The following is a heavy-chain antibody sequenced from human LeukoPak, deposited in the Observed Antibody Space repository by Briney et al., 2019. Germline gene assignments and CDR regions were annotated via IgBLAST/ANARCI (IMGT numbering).Heavy chain of an antibody. J-gene: IGHJ4*02. Sequence: SVKVSCKASGGTFSSYAISWVRQAPGQGLEWMGRIIPILGIANYAQKFQGRVTITRDTSASTAYMELSSLRSEDTAVYYCARERGLRYFDYWGQGTLVTVSS. D-gene: IGHD3-9*01. CDR1: GGTFSSYA. V-gene: IGHV1-69*04. CDR2: IIPILGIA. CDR3: ARERGLRYFDY.